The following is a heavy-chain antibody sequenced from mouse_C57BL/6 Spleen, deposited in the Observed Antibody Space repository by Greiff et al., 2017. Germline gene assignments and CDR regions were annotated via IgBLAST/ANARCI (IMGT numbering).Heavy chain of an antibody. V-gene: IGHV1-69*01. J-gene: IGHJ2*01. CDR1: GYTFTSYW. Sequence: QVQLQQPGAELVMPGASVKLSCKASGYTFTSYWMHWVKQRPGQGLEWIGEIDPSDSYTNYNQKFKGKSTLTVDKSSSTAYMQLSSLTSEDSAVYYCARSAVVAENFDYWGQGTTLTVSS. D-gene: IGHD1-1*01. CDR2: IDPSDSYT. CDR3: ARSAVVAENFDY.